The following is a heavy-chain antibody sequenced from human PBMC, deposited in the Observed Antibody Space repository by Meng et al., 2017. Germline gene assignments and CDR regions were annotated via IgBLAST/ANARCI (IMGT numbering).Heavy chain of an antibody. D-gene: IGHD6-13*01. Sequence: SETLSLTCAVYGGSFSGYYWSWIRQPPGKGLEWIGEINHSGSTNYNPSLKSRVTISVDTYKNQFSLKLSSVTAADTAVYYCARTEGPYRSSWYSYYYYGMDVWGQGTTVTVSS. CDR3: ARTEGPYRSSWYSYYYYGMDV. J-gene: IGHJ6*02. CDR2: INHSGST. V-gene: IGHV4-34*01. CDR1: GGSFSGYY.